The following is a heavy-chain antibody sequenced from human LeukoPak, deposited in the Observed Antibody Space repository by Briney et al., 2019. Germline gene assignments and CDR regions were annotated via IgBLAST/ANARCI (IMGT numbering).Heavy chain of an antibody. CDR2: IYPGDSDT. CDR3: ARHKYGYKPQMNDAFDI. J-gene: IGHJ3*02. D-gene: IGHD5-24*01. Sequence: GESLKISFKGSGYRFTSYWIGWVRQMPGKGLEWMGIIYPGDSDTRYSPSFQGQVTISADKSISTAYLQWSSLKASDTAMYYCARHKYGYKPQMNDAFDIWGQGTMVTVSS. CDR1: GYRFTSYW. V-gene: IGHV5-51*01.